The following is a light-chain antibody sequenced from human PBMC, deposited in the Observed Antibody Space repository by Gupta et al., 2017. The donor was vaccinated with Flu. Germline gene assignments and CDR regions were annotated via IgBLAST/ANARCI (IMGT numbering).Light chain of an antibody. J-gene: IGLJ3*02. Sequence: SYDLNQPPSVSVSPGQTATITCSGDAWGDKYACCYQQRPGHSPVLVIYQDSRRPSGIPERFSGSTSGNTATLTISGTQPMDEADYYCHVWDDNTGVFGGGTKLTVL. V-gene: IGLV3-1*01. CDR2: QDS. CDR3: HVWDDNTGV. CDR1: AWGDKY.